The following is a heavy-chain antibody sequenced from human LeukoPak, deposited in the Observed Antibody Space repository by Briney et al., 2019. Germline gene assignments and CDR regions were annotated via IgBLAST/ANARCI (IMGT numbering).Heavy chain of an antibody. CDR3: AHERLYYYDSSGYFPYFDY. Sequence: ECGPTLVKPRQTLTLTCTFSGFSLSTSEVGVGWIRQPPGKALEWLALIYWDDDKRYSPSLKSRLTITKDTSKNQVVLTMTNMDPVDTATYYCAHERLYYYDSSGYFPYFDYWGQGTLVTVSS. J-gene: IGHJ4*02. V-gene: IGHV2-5*02. CDR1: GFSLSTSEVG. CDR2: IYWDDDK. D-gene: IGHD3-22*01.